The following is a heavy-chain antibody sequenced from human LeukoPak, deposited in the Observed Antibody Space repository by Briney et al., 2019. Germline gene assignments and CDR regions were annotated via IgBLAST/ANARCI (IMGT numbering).Heavy chain of an antibody. J-gene: IGHJ6*02. V-gene: IGHV3-23*01. CDR3: AKLTMVTVHYHYGMDV. Sequence: PGGSLRLSCAASGFTVSSNYMSWVRQAPGKGLEWVSAISGSGGSTYYADSVKGRFTISRDNSKNTLYLQMNSLRAEDTAVYYCAKLTMVTVHYHYGMDVWGQGTTVTVSS. D-gene: IGHD5-18*01. CDR1: GFTVSSNY. CDR2: ISGSGGST.